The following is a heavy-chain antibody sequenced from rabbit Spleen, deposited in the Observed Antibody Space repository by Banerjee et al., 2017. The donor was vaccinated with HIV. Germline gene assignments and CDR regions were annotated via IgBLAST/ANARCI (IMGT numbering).Heavy chain of an antibody. J-gene: IGHJ4*01. CDR3: GRAFASASGYPYYFTL. Sequence: EQLEESGGGLVKPEGSLTLTCKASGVSLNDKDVMCWVRQAPGKGLEWIACINIVTGKSVYASWAKGRFMMSRTSSTTVTLQMTSLTAADTATYFCGRAFASASGYPYYFTLWGQGTLVTFS. D-gene: IGHD1-1*01. CDR2: INIVTGKS. CDR1: GVSLNDKDV. V-gene: IGHV1S45*01.